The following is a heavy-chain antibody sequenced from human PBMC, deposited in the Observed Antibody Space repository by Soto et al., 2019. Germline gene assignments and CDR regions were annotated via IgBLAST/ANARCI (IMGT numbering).Heavy chain of an antibody. D-gene: IGHD5-18*01. CDR3: ARDTAMVPPYFDY. V-gene: IGHV1-46*01. Sequence: ASVKVSCKASGYTFTSYDINWVRQAPGQGLERMGIINPSGGSTSYAQKFQGRVTMTRDTSTSTVYMELSSLRSEDTAVYYCARDTAMVPPYFDYWGQGTLVTVSS. CDR2: INPSGGST. J-gene: IGHJ4*02. CDR1: GYTFTSYD.